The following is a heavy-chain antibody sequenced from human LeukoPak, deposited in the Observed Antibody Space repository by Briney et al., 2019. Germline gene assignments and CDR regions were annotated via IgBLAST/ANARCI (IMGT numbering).Heavy chain of an antibody. CDR3: ARHEWELLPFDY. J-gene: IGHJ4*02. D-gene: IGHD1-26*01. Sequence: SETLSLTCTVSGGSISSYYWSWIRQPPGKGLEWIGYIYYSGSTNYNPSLKSRVTISVDTSKNQFSLKLSSVTAAGTAVYYCARHEWELLPFDYWGQGTLVTVSS. CDR2: IYYSGST. CDR1: GGSISSYY. V-gene: IGHV4-59*08.